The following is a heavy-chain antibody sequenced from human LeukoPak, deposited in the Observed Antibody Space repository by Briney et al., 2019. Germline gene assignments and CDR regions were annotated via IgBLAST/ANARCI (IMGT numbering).Heavy chain of an antibody. J-gene: IGHJ3*02. V-gene: IGHV3-23*01. CDR3: ARRGIWDAFDI. CDR2: SSGSGGST. Sequence: GGSLRLSCAASGFTFSSYDMSWVRQAPGKGLEWVSASSGSGGSTYYADSVKGRFTISRDNSKNTLYLQMNSLRAEDMALYYCARRGIWDAFDIWGQGTMVTVSS. CDR1: GFTFSSYD. D-gene: IGHD6-13*01.